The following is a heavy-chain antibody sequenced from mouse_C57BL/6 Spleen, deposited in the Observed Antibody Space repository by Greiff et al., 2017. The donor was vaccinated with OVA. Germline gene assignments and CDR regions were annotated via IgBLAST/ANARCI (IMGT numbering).Heavy chain of an antibody. CDR3: AIPPIYYDYDGFAY. D-gene: IGHD2-4*01. Sequence: QVQLQQPGAELVKPGASVKVSCKASGYTFTSYWMHWVKQRPGQGLEWIGRIHPSDSDTNYNQKFKGKATLTVDKSSSTAYMQLSSLTSEDSAVYYCAIPPIYYDYDGFAYWGQGTLVTVSA. V-gene: IGHV1-74*01. J-gene: IGHJ3*01. CDR2: IHPSDSDT. CDR1: GYTFTSYW.